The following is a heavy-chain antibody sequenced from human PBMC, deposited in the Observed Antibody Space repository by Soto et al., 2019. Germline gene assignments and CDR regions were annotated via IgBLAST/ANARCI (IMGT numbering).Heavy chain of an antibody. V-gene: IGHV4-34*01. CDR2: INHSGST. J-gene: IGHJ4*02. CDR3: ARGWGRIFDY. Sequence: ASETLSLTCTVSGGSISSYYWNWIRQPPGKGLEWIGEINHSGSTNYNPSLKSRVTISVDTSKNQFSLKLSSVTAADTAVYYCARGWGRIFDYWGQGTLVTVSS. CDR1: GGSISSYY. D-gene: IGHD7-27*01.